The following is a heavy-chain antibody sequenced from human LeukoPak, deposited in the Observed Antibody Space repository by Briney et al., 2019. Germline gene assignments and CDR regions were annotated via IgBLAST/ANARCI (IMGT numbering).Heavy chain of an antibody. Sequence: PSETLSLTCTVSGGSISSYYWGWIRQPPGKGLEWIGYIYYSGSTNYNPSLKSRVTISVDTSKNQFSLKLSSVTAADTAVYYCASLRDGYNEFDYWGQGTLVTVSS. J-gene: IGHJ4*02. CDR3: ASLRDGYNEFDY. CDR1: GGSISSYY. V-gene: IGHV4-59*01. CDR2: IYYSGST. D-gene: IGHD5-24*01.